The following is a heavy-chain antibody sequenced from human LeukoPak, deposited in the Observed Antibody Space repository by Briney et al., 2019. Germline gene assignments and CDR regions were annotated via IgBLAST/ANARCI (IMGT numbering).Heavy chain of an antibody. V-gene: IGHV6-1*01. CDR2: TYYRSKWYN. CDR1: GDSVSSNSAA. J-gene: IGHJ5*02. Sequence: SQTLSLTCAISGDSVSSNSAAWNCIRQSPSRGLEWLGRTYYRSKWYNDYAVSVKGRITINPDTSKSQFSLQLNSVTPEDTAVYYCARSMAVAGPNPNNWFDPWGQGTLVTVSS. CDR3: ARSMAVAGPNPNNWFDP. D-gene: IGHD6-19*01.